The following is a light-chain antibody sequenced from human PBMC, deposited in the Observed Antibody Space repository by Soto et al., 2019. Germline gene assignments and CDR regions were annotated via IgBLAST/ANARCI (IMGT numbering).Light chain of an antibody. CDR2: AAS. J-gene: IGKJ2*01. CDR3: QQSYSTPYT. V-gene: IGKV1-39*01. Sequence: DIQMTQSPSSLSASVGDRVTITCRASQSISSYLNWYQQKPVKAPKLLIYAASSLQSGVPSRFSGSGSGTDFTLTISSLQPEDFATYSCQQSYSTPYTFGQGTKLEIK. CDR1: QSISSY.